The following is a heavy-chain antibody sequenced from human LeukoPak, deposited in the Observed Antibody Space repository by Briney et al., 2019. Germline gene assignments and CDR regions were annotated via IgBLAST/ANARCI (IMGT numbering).Heavy chain of an antibody. D-gene: IGHD3-10*01. CDR2: IYSGGST. J-gene: IGHJ4*02. CDR3: AREGYYGSGSPPSLYFDY. Sequence: GGSLRLSRAASGFTVSSNYMSWVRQAPGKGLEWVSVIYSGGSTYYADSVKGRFTISRDNSRSTLYLQMNSLRPEDTAIYYCAREGYYGSGSPPSLYFDYWGQGTLVTVSS. V-gene: IGHV3-53*05. CDR1: GFTVSSNY.